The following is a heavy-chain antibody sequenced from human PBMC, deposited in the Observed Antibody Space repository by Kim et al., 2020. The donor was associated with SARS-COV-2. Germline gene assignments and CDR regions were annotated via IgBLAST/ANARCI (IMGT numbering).Heavy chain of an antibody. CDR1: GGSISSSNW. D-gene: IGHD6-19*01. V-gene: IGHV4-4*02. J-gene: IGHJ4*02. Sequence: SETLSLTCAVSGGSISSSNWWSWVRQPPGKGLEWIGEIYHSGSTNYNPSLKSRVTISVDKSKNQFSLKLSSVTAADTAVYYCASYSLGIAVAGTDYWGQGTLVTVSS. CDR3: ASYSLGIAVAGTDY. CDR2: IYHSGST.